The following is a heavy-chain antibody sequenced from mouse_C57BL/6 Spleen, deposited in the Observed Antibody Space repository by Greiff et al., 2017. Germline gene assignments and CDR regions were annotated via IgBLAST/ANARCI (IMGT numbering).Heavy chain of an antibody. CDR1: GFTFSSYG. CDR2: ISSGGSYT. Sequence: DVHLVESGGDLVKPGGSLKLSCAASGFTFSSYGMSWVRQTPDKRLEWVATISSGGSYTYYPDSVKGRFTISRDNAKNTLYLQMSSLKSEDTAMYYCASLYYGRDAMDYWGQGTSVTVSS. CDR3: ASLYYGRDAMDY. D-gene: IGHD1-1*01. J-gene: IGHJ4*01. V-gene: IGHV5-6*01.